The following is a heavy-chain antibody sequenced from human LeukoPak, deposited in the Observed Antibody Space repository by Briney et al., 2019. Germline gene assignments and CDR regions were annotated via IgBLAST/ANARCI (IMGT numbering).Heavy chain of an antibody. CDR3: AGFGDGYNLPYAFDY. CDR1: GGSISSYY. D-gene: IGHD5-24*01. J-gene: IGHJ4*02. V-gene: IGHV4-59*01. CDR2: IDYSGST. Sequence: PSETLSLTCALSGGSISSYYWSWIRQPPGKGLEWMGYIDYSGSTKYNPSLKSRVTISVDTSKNQFSLKLSSVTAADTAVYYCAGFGDGYNLPYAFDYWGQGTLVAVSS.